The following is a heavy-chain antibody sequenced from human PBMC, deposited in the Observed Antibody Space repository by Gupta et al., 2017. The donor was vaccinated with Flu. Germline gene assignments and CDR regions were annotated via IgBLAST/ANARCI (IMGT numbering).Heavy chain of an antibody. CDR2: MKQVGSEY. V-gene: IGHV3-7*01. D-gene: IGHD2-8*01. CDR1: GVTFSRYG. CDR3: AKYGVTHGLVG. Sequence: EVQLVESVGGLVQPGGSLRLSCVASGVTFSRYGMSWDRQAPGKGQEWGTNMKQVGSEYYDVDSVEGRFSIARDNTKTSLYLKMNGLRAEDTDLYYCAKYGVTHGLVGWGNRTTV. J-gene: IGHJ6*01.